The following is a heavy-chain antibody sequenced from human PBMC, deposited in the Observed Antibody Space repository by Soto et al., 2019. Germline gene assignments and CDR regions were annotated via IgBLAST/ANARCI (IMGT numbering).Heavy chain of an antibody. CDR1: GFTFSSYG. CDR2: ISYDRNNK. V-gene: IGHV3-30*18. J-gene: IGHJ4*02. CDR3: AKDLVSYGYFSGIDY. D-gene: IGHD5-18*01. Sequence: PGGSLRLSCAASGFTFSSYGMHWVRQAPGKGLEWVAVISYDRNNKYYGDSVKGRFTISRDNSKNTLYLQMNSLRAEDTAVYYCAKDLVSYGYFSGIDYWGQGTLVTVSS.